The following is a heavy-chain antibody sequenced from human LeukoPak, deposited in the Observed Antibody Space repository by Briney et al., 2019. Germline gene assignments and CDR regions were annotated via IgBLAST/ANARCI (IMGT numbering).Heavy chain of an antibody. V-gene: IGHV1-46*01. Sequence: ASVKVSCKASGYTFTSYYMHWVRQAPGQGLEWMGIMNPSGAGTGYAQNFQGRVTMTRDTSTSTVYMELSSLRAEDTAVYYCARARARMIVVVPDYWGQGTLVTVSS. D-gene: IGHD3-22*01. CDR2: MNPSGAGT. J-gene: IGHJ4*02. CDR1: GYTFTSYY. CDR3: ARARARMIVVVPDY.